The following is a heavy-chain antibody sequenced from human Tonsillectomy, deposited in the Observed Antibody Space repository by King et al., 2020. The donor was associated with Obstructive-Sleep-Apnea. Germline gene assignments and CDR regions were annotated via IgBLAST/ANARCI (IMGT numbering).Heavy chain of an antibody. CDR1: GGSFSDYY. J-gene: IGHJ5*02. V-gene: IGHV4-34*01. Sequence: VQLQQWGAGLLKPSETLSLTCAVFGGSFSDYYWSWIRQPPGKGLEWFGEINHSGSTNYNPCLKSRVTISVDTSKNQFSLKLNSVSAADTTVYYCARGSGAATVNWFDPWGQGTLVTVSS. D-gene: IGHD6-13*01. CDR3: ARGSGAATVNWFDP. CDR2: INHSGST.